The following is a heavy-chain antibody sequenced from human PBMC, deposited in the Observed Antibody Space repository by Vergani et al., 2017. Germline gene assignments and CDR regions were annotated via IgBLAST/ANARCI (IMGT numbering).Heavy chain of an antibody. CDR3: VRDSGGPKQQLVSPYYFDY. V-gene: IGHV4-39*02. CDR1: NDSVSNTFYY. J-gene: IGHJ4*02. D-gene: IGHD6-13*01. Sequence: QVQLQESGPGLVKPSETLSLTCTVSNDSVSNTFYYWGWIRQTPGKGLEWIGSIYYSGSTYYNPSLESRVTMSVDTSKSQFSLKLSSVTAADTAVYYCVRDSGGPKQQLVSPYYFDYWGQGTLVTVSS. CDR2: IYYSGST.